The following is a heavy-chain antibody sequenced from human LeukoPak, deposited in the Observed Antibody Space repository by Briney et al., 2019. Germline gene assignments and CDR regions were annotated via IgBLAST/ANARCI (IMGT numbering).Heavy chain of an antibody. D-gene: IGHD3-22*01. CDR2: IYYSGST. J-gene: IGHJ3*01. CDR3: AKAGVRYFDSSGLYAFDF. CDR1: GGSISSGSYY. V-gene: IGHV4-39*01. Sequence: SQTLSLTCTVSGGSISSGSYYWAWIRQPPGKGLEWIGTIYYSGSTYHNPSLKSRVTMSVDTSRNQFSLKLSSVDAADTAVYYCAKAGVRYFDSSGLYAFDFWGQGTTVTVSS.